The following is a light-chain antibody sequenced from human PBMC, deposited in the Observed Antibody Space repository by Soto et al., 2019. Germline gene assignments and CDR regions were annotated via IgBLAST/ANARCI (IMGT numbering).Light chain of an antibody. CDR2: EVS. V-gene: IGLV2-14*01. J-gene: IGLJ1*01. Sequence: QSALTQPASVSGSPGQSITMSCTGTSSDVGGYNYVSWYQQHPGKAPKLMIYEVSNRPSGVSNRFSGSKSGNTASLTISGLQAEDEADHYCSSSTSSSTYVFGTGTKVTVL. CDR1: SSDVGGYNY. CDR3: SSSTSSSTYV.